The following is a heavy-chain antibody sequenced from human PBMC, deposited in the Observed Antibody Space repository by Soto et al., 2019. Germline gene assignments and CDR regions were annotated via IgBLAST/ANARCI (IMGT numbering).Heavy chain of an antibody. D-gene: IGHD5-12*01. Sequence: SQTLSLTCAITGDSVSSNSAGWSWVRQSPSRGLEWLGRTYYRSKWYYEYAVSVRGRITINPDTSKNQYSLQLNSVTPEDTAVYFCARGHQYSGRIFDYWGQGTLVTVSS. V-gene: IGHV6-1*01. CDR2: TYYRSKWYY. CDR3: ARGHQYSGRIFDY. J-gene: IGHJ4*01. CDR1: GDSVSSNSAG.